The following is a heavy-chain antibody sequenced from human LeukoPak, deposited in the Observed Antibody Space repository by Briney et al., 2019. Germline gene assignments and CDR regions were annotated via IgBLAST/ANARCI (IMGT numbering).Heavy chain of an antibody. V-gene: IGHV3-23*01. Sequence: QPGGSLRLSCAASGFTFSSYAMSWVRQAPRKGLEWVSAISGSGGSTYYADSVKGRFTISRDNSKNTLYLQMNSLRAEDTAVYYCAKVTQLWSYYFDYWGQGTLVTVSS. CDR1: GFTFSSYA. CDR2: ISGSGGST. D-gene: IGHD5-18*01. CDR3: AKVTQLWSYYFDY. J-gene: IGHJ4*02.